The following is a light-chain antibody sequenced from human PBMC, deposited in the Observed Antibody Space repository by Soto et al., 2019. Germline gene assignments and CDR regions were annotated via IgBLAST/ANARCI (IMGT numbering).Light chain of an antibody. J-gene: IGKJ4*01. CDR3: QQSNDRPLGT. CDR2: GAS. Sequence: EIVMTQSPGTLSVSPGERATLSCRASQSVGTYLAWYQQKPGQAPRLLIFGASTRATGIPARFSGSGSGSEFTLTNSSLQSEDFAIYSCQQSNDRPLGTFGGGTKVETK. CDR1: QSVGTY. V-gene: IGKV3-15*01.